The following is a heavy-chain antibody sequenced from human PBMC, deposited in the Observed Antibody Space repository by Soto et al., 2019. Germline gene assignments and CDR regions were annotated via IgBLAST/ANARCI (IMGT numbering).Heavy chain of an antibody. CDR3: ARDGVGDGYFFDY. Sequence: SETLSLTCTVSGGSISSYYWSWIRQPPGKGLEWIGYIYYSGSTNYNPSLKSRVTISVDTSKNQFSLKLSSVTAADTAVYYCARDGVGDGYFFDYWGQGTLVTVSS. D-gene: IGHD2-8*01. J-gene: IGHJ4*02. CDR1: GGSISSYY. V-gene: IGHV4-59*01. CDR2: IYYSGST.